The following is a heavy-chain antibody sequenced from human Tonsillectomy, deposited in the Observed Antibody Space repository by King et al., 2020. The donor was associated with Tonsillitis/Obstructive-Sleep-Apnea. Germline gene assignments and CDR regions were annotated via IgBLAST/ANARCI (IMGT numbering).Heavy chain of an antibody. J-gene: IGHJ6*02. CDR3: AKDVQSDLHKDRGDYVYYGMDV. CDR1: GFTFSSYA. D-gene: IGHD4-17*01. Sequence: EVQLVESGGGLVQPGGSLRLSCAASGFTFSSYAMSWVRQAPGKGLEWVSGISGGGGSTYYADSVKGRFTISRDNSKNTLYLQMNSLRAEDTAVYYCAKDVQSDLHKDRGDYVYYGMDVWGQGTTVTVSS. V-gene: IGHV3-23*04. CDR2: ISGGGGST.